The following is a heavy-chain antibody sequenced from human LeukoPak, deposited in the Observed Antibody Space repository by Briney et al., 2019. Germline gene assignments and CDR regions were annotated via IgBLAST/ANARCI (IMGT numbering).Heavy chain of an antibody. V-gene: IGHV1-18*01. CDR1: GYTFTSYG. J-gene: IGHJ4*02. CDR3: ARDLGNVVVVTAIPAY. CDR2: ISAYNGNT. D-gene: IGHD2-21*02. Sequence: ASVKVSCKASGYTFTSYGISWVRQAPGQGLEWMGWISAYNGNTNYARKLQGRVTMTTDTSTSTAYMELRSLRSDDTAVYYCARDLGNVVVVTAIPAYWGQGTLVTVSS.